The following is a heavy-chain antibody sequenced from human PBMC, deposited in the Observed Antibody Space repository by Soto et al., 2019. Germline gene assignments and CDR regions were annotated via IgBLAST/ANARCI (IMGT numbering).Heavy chain of an antibody. Sequence: PSETLSLTCTVPGGSIRSGDYYWSWIRQSPGKGLEGIGNIYYTGSTYYNPSLKSRVTISLDTSKNQFSLKLSSVTAADTAVYYCARGGGSSGQGFYWFDPRGQVTLVTVAA. CDR2: IYYTGST. D-gene: IGHD2-15*01. CDR3: ARGGGSSGQGFYWFDP. J-gene: IGHJ5*02. V-gene: IGHV4-30-4*01. CDR1: GGSIRSGDYY.